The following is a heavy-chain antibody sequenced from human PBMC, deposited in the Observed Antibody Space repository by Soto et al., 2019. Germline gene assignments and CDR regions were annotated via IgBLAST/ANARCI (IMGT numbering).Heavy chain of an antibody. J-gene: IGHJ4*02. CDR2: IYNSGST. CDR3: ARVSGYYCDISGYFGY. D-gene: IGHD3-22*01. Sequence: PSETLSLTCTVSGGSVSSGSYYWSWIRQPPGKGLEWSGYIYNSGSTNYNPSLTIRVTIKVDMSKKQLPLKLSSVTVADMAVYYYARVSGYYCDISGYFGYCGQATLVSVT. CDR1: GGSVSSGSYY. V-gene: IGHV4-61*01.